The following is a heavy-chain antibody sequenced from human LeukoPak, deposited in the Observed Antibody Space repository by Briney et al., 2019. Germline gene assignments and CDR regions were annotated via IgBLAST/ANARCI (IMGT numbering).Heavy chain of an antibody. Sequence: SETLSLTCAVYGGSFSGYYWSWIRQPPGKGLEWIGEINHSGSTNYNPSLKSRVTISVDTSKNQFSLKLSSVTAADTAVYYCARYHVVRGVIGEGFDYWGQGTLVTVSS. J-gene: IGHJ4*02. V-gene: IGHV4-34*01. CDR2: INHSGST. D-gene: IGHD3-10*01. CDR1: GGSFSGYY. CDR3: ARYHVVRGVIGEGFDY.